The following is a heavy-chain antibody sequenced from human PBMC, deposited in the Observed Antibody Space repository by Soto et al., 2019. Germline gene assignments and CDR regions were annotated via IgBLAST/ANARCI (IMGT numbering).Heavy chain of an antibody. CDR2: INPSGGST. D-gene: IGHD2-21*02. CDR3: ARDGPSTVVTPYYYYGTDV. CDR1: GYTFTSYY. Sequence: ASVKVSCKASGYTFTSYYMHWVRQAPGQGLEWMGIINPSGGSTSYAQKFQGRVTMTRDTSTSTVYMELSSLRSEDTAVYYCARDGPSTVVTPYYYYGTDVWGQGTTVTVSS. J-gene: IGHJ6*02. V-gene: IGHV1-46*01.